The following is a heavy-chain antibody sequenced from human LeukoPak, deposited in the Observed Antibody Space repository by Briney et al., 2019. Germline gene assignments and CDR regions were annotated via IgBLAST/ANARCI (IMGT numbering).Heavy chain of an antibody. CDR3: ARSMITFGGVIAV. CDR2: ISSSSSII. D-gene: IGHD3-16*02. CDR1: EFTFSSYS. J-gene: IGHJ4*02. Sequence: GGSLRLSCAASEFTFSSYSMNWVRQAPGKGLEWVSYISSSSSIIYYADSVKGRFTISRDNAKNSLYLQMNSLRAEDKAVYYCARSMITFGGVIAVWGQGTLVTVSS. V-gene: IGHV3-48*01.